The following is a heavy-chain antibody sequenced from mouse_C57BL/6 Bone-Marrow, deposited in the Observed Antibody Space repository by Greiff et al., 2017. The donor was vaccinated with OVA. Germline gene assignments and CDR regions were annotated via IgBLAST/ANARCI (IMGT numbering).Heavy chain of an antibody. CDR3: ARGAY. Sequence: VKVVESGAELVKPGASVKISCKASGYAFSSYWMNWVKQWPGKGLEWIGQIYPGDGDTNYNGNFKGKATLTADKSSSTVYMQLSSLTSEDSAVYFCARGAYWGQGTLVTVSA. V-gene: IGHV1-80*01. J-gene: IGHJ3*01. CDR2: IYPGDGDT. CDR1: GYAFSSYW.